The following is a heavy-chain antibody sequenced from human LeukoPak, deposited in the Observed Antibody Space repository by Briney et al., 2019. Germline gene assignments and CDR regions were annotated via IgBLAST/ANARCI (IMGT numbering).Heavy chain of an antibody. J-gene: IGHJ4*02. V-gene: IGHV3-66*01. CDR1: GFTVSNNY. CDR2: IYRGGST. Sequence: GGSLRLSCAASGFTVSNNYMSWVRQAPGKGLDWVSIIYRGGSTYYVDSVKDRFTISRDNSKNTVYLQMNSLRAEDTAVYYCAGSYVSRSFDYWGQGTLVTVSS. CDR3: AGSYVSRSFDY. D-gene: IGHD3-16*01.